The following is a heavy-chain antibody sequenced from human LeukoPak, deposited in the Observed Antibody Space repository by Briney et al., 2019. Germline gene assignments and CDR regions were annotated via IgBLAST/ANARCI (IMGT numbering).Heavy chain of an antibody. V-gene: IGHV4-34*09. CDR3: ARDKIWFGGDWFDP. Sequence: SETLSLTCAVYGGSFSGYYWSWIRQPPGGGLEWIGYIYYSGSTYYNPSLKSRVTISVDTSKNQFSLKLSSVTAADTAVYYCARDKIWFGGDWFDPWGQGTLVTVSS. CDR2: IYYSGST. CDR1: GGSFSGYY. D-gene: IGHD3-10*01. J-gene: IGHJ5*02.